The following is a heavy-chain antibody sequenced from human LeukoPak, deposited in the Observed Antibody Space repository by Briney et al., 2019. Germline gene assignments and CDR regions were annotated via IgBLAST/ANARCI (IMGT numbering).Heavy chain of an antibody. CDR3: ARAASAFDI. CDR2: VFYSGST. V-gene: IGHV4-39*07. J-gene: IGHJ3*02. Sequence: PSETLSLTCTVSGGSISSSSYYWGWIRQPPGKGLEWIGSVFYSGSTFYNPSLKSRVTISVDTSKNQFSLKLSSVTAADTAVYYCARAASAFDIWGQGTMVTVSS. CDR1: GGSISSSSYY.